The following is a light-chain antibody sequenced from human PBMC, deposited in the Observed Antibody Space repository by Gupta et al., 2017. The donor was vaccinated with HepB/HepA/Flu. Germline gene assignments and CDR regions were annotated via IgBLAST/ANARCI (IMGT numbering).Light chain of an antibody. CDR1: SSEVGSYNL. CDR3: CAYASSSSLV. J-gene: IGLJ2*01. V-gene: IGLV2-23*02. CDR2: EVS. Sequence: QSALTQPASVYGSPGQSITIYCTGTSSEVGSYNLVSWYQRHPAKTHKLMIYEVSNRPSGVSTRFSVSKSGNTASLTISGLEDGADADYYYCAYASSSSLVFGGGTKPTVL.